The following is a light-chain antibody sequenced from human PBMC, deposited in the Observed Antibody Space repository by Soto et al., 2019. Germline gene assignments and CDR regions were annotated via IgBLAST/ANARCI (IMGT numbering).Light chain of an antibody. CDR3: QQYNNWPRT. CDR1: QSVSSN. Sequence: EIVMTQSPATLSVSPGERATLSCRASQSVSSNLAWYPQKPGQAPRLLIYGASTRATGIPARFSGSGSGTEFTLTISSLQSEDFAVYYCQQYNNWPRTFGQWTKLEIK. CDR2: GAS. J-gene: IGKJ2*01. V-gene: IGKV3-15*01.